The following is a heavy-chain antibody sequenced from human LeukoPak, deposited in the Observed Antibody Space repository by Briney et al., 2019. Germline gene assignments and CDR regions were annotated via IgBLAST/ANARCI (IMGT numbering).Heavy chain of an antibody. J-gene: IGHJ4*02. CDR1: GFTFSSYV. CDR2: ISGSGGSH. Sequence: GGSLRLSCAAPGFTFSSYVMSWVRQAPGKGLEWVSTISGSGGSHYYADSVKGWLTISRDNHKNTLSLQMNSLRAEDTAVYYCAKGSAYADFWGQGTLVTVSS. CDR3: AKGSAYADF. D-gene: IGHD3-3*01. V-gene: IGHV3-23*01.